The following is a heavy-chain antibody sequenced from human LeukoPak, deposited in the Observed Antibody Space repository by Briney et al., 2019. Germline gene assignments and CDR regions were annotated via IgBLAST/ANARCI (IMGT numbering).Heavy chain of an antibody. D-gene: IGHD2-15*01. V-gene: IGHV3-30*02. CDR1: GFTFSNCW. J-gene: IGHJ4*02. CDR3: AKPRSLNMVGGAVDY. CDR2: IRYDGSNT. Sequence: GGSLRLSCAASGFTFSNCWMTWARQAPGKGLEWVAFIRYDGSNTYYADSVKGRFTFCRDNSMNTLYLQMNSLRAEDTAVYYCAKPRSLNMVGGAVDYWGQGTLVTVSS.